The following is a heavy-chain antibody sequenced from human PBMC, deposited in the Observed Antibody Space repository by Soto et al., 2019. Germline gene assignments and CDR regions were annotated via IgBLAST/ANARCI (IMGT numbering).Heavy chain of an antibody. CDR3: ARLPSSGWENWFDP. V-gene: IGHV1-69*02. CDR2: IIPILGIA. D-gene: IGHD6-19*01. Sequence: QVQLVQSGAEVKKPGSSVKVSCKGSGGTFSSYTISWVRQAPGQGLEWMGRIIPILGIANYAQKFQGRVTITADKSTSTAYMELSSLRSEDTAVYYCARLPSSGWENWFDPWGQGTLVTVSS. CDR1: GGTFSSYT. J-gene: IGHJ5*02.